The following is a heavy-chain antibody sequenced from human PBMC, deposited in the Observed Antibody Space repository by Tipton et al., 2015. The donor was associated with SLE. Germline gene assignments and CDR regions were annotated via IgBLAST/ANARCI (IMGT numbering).Heavy chain of an antibody. D-gene: IGHD6-13*01. Sequence: SLRLSCAASGFTFSSYSMNWVRQAPGKGLEWVSSISSSSYIYYADSVKGRFTISRDNAKNSLYLQMNSLRAEDTAVYYCARDGGSSYYYYYYYMDVWGKGTTVTVSS. CDR1: GFTFSSYS. CDR2: ISSSSYI. V-gene: IGHV3-21*01. CDR3: ARDGGSSYYYYYYYMDV. J-gene: IGHJ6*03.